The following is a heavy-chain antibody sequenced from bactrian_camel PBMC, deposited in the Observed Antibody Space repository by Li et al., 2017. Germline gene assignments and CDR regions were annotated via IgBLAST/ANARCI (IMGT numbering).Heavy chain of an antibody. J-gene: IGHJ4*01. CDR1: QLTYQCGD. Sequence: QLVESGGGSVQVGGSLRLSCVVSQLTYQCGDMSWYRQASGQSREFVSSIDSNGSGTYADAVKGRFTISRDNAKDTSYLQMNSLKIEDTAVYYCALGSSRQATMTARGKGTQVTVS. D-gene: IGHD3*01. CDR2: IDSNGSG. V-gene: IGHV3S10*01.